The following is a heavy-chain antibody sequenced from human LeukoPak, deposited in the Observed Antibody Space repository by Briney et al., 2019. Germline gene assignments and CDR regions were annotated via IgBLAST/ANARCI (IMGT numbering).Heavy chain of an antibody. J-gene: IGHJ4*02. CDR3: AGHRATVTKTLDY. Sequence: SETLSLTSTVLDGSISGYYSSWIRQPPGKGPEWIGYIYYSGSTNYNPSLKSRVTISVDTSKNQFSLKLSSVTAADTAVYYCAGHRATVTKTLDYWGQGTLVAV. CDR1: DGSISGYY. CDR2: IYYSGST. D-gene: IGHD4-17*01. V-gene: IGHV4-59*08.